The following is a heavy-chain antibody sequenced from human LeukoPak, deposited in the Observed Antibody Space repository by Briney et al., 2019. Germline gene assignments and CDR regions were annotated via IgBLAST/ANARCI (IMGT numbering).Heavy chain of an antibody. CDR2: IYTGGNT. Sequence: GGSLRLSCTASGFPVSSNYMTWVRQAPGKGLEWVSVIYTGGNTDHADSVQGRITLSRDNSKNTLYLHMNSLRVEDTAVYYCARGRPPYYFDYWGQGTLVTVSS. CDR3: ARGRPPYYFDY. J-gene: IGHJ4*02. V-gene: IGHV3-53*01. CDR1: GFPVSSNY.